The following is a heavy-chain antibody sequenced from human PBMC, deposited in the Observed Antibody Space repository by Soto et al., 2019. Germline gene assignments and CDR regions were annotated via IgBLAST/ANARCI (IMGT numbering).Heavy chain of an antibody. J-gene: IGHJ5*02. CDR2: IYYSGST. D-gene: IGHD3-22*01. CDR1: CGSISSCDYY. CDR3: ARGVIGTMIVVVIPHWFDP. V-gene: IGHV4-30-4*01. Sequence: TLSLTCTFSCGSISSCDYYWSWILQPPGKGLEWIGYIYYSGSTYYNPSLKSRVTISVDTSKNQFSLKLSSVTAADTAVYYCARGVIGTMIVVVIPHWFDPWGQGTLVTVSS.